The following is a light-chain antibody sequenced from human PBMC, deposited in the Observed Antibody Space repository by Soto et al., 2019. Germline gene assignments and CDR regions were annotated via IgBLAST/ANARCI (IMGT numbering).Light chain of an antibody. J-gene: IGKJ4*01. Sequence: EIVLTQSPATLSLSPGERATLSCGASQSISSTYLAWYQQRPGLAPRLLIYDVSNRFTGVPDRFIGSGSGTVFTLTISRLEPEDFAVYYCQQFSTSLTFGGGTKVEIK. V-gene: IGKV3D-20*01. CDR3: QQFSTSLT. CDR2: DVS. CDR1: QSISSTY.